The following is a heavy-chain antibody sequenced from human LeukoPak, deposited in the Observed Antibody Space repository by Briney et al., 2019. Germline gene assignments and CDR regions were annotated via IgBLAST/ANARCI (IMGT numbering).Heavy chain of an antibody. CDR1: GFTFSSYG. CDR3: AKLAGNYDFWSGYYQGIDY. D-gene: IGHD3-3*01. J-gene: IGHJ4*02. Sequence: GGSLRLSCAASGFTFSSYGMHWVRQAPGKGLEWVAVISYDGSNKYYADSVKGRFTISRDNSKNTLYLQMNSLRAEDTAVYYCAKLAGNYDFWSGYYQGIDYWGQGTLVTVSS. V-gene: IGHV3-30*18. CDR2: ISYDGSNK.